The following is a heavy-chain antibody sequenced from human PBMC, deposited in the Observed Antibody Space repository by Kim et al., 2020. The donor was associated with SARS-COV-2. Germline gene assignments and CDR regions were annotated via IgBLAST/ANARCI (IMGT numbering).Heavy chain of an antibody. Sequence: TNYHPSHKSRDTLSLDTSKNQFSLKLSSVTAADTAVYYCASSGYDYYFDYWGQGTLVTVSS. CDR2: T. CDR3: ASSGYDYYFDY. D-gene: IGHD5-12*01. J-gene: IGHJ4*02. V-gene: IGHV4-4*09.